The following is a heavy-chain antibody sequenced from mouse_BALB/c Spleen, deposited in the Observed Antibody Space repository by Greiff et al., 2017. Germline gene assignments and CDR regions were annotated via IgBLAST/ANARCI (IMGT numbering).Heavy chain of an antibody. J-gene: IGHJ3*01. Sequence: DVQLVESGGGLVQPGGSLKLSCAASGFTFSSYTMSWVRQTPEKRLEWVAYIGNGGGSTYYPDTVKGRFTISRDNAKNTLYLQMSSLKSEDTAMYYCARHDYGSSAWFAYWGQGTLVTVSA. D-gene: IGHD1-1*01. V-gene: IGHV5-12-2*01. CDR2: IGNGGGST. CDR3: ARHDYGSSAWFAY. CDR1: GFTFSSYT.